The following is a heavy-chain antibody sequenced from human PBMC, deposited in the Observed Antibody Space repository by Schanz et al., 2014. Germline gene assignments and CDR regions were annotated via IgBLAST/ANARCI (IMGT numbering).Heavy chain of an antibody. CDR2: ISAYSGNP. Sequence: QVQLVQSGGEVKKPGASVKVSCKSSGYRFTSYGINWLRQAPGQGLEQVGWISAYSGNPKYAQTFQSRVTMTTDTSTSTSSMALRCLSSADTAVYYCARDNLSGYNCFDYWGQGSLVTVYS. CDR3: ARDNLSGYNCFDY. J-gene: IGHJ5*01. D-gene: IGHD3-3*01. V-gene: IGHV1-18*01. CDR1: GYRFTSYG.